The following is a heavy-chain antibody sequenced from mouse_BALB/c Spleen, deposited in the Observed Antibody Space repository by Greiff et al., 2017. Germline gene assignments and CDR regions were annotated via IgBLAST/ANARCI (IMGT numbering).Heavy chain of an antibody. Sequence: VQLQQSGPELMKPGASVKISCKASGYSFTSYYMHWVKQSHGKSLEWIGYIDPFNGGTSYNQKFKGKATLTVDKSSSTAYMHLSSLTSEDSAVYYCARGDYYGSSYWYFDVWGAGTTVTVSS. V-gene: IGHV1S135*01. CDR3: ARGDYYGSSYWYFDV. CDR1: GYSFTSYY. D-gene: IGHD1-1*01. CDR2: IDPFNGGT. J-gene: IGHJ1*01.